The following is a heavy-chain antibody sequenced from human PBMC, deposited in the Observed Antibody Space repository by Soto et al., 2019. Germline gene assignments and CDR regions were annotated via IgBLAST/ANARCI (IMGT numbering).Heavy chain of an antibody. CDR3: TTDSYSTIIIVRFDY. D-gene: IGHD3-22*01. Sequence: PGGSLRLSCAASGSTFTNAWINWVRQAPGKGLEWVGRIKSKTDGGTTDYAEPVKGRFAISRDDSNNMVYLQMNSLEIEDTAVYYCTTDSYSTIIIVRFDYWGHGTLVTVS. CDR2: IKSKTDGGTT. J-gene: IGHJ4*01. CDR1: GSTFTNAW. V-gene: IGHV3-15*07.